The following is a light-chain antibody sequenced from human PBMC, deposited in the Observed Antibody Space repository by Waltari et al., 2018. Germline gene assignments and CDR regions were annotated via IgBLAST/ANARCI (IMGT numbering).Light chain of an antibody. CDR3: NSFTTSFTFV. V-gene: IGLV2-14*03. CDR2: DVN. CDR1: STAVGAYDY. Sequence: QSALAQPASVSGSPGQSITISCTGTSTAVGAYDYVSWYQQHPGKAPRLIIYDVNHRPSGLPDRFSGSKSGNTASLSISGLQAEDEADYYCNSFTTSFTFVFGTGTKVTVL. J-gene: IGLJ1*01.